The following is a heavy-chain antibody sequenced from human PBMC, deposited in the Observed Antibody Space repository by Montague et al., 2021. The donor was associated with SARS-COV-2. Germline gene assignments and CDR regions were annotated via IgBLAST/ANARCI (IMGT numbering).Heavy chain of an antibody. D-gene: IGHD3-3*01. Sequence: SLRLSCAASGFTFSSYAMHWVRQAPGKGLEWVAVISYDGSNKYXXXSXXXRFXIPRDNSKNTLYLQMNSLRAEDTAVYYCARDYRYYDFWSGYLGGDYYYYYYYRDVWGKGTTVTVSS. CDR2: ISYDGSNK. CDR3: ARDYRYYDFWSGYLGGDYYYYYYYRDV. V-gene: IGHV3-30*04. CDR1: GFTFSSYA. J-gene: IGHJ6*03.